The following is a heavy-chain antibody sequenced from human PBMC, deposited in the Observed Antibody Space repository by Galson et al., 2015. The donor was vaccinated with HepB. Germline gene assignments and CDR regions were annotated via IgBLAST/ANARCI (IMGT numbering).Heavy chain of an antibody. CDR1: GYTFTSYG. D-gene: IGHD6-13*01. Sequence: SVKVSCKASGYTFTSYGISWVRQAPGQGLEWMGWISAYNGNTNYAQKPQGRVTMTTDTSTSTAYMELRSLRSDDTAVYYCARDSIHQRYSSGWYQVDWGQGTLVTVSS. CDR2: ISAYNGNT. V-gene: IGHV1-18*04. J-gene: IGHJ4*02. CDR3: ARDSIHQRYSSGWYQVD.